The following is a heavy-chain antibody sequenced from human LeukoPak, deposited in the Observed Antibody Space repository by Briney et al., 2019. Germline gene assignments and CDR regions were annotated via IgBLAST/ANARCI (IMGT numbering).Heavy chain of an antibody. CDR2: IYHSGST. CDR1: GYSISSGYY. V-gene: IGHV4-38-2*01. J-gene: IGHJ4*02. Sequence: SETLSLTCAVSGYSISSGYYWGWIRQPPGKGLEWIGSIYHSGSTYYNPSLKSRVTMSVDTSMNQFSLKLSSVTAADTAVYYCARVRDSSGYYLGSFDYWGQGNLVTVSS. CDR3: ARVRDSSGYYLGSFDY. D-gene: IGHD3-22*01.